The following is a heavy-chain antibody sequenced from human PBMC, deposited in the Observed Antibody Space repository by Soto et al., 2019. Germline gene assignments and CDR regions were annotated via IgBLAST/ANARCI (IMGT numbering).Heavy chain of an antibody. J-gene: IGHJ4*02. V-gene: IGHV4-4*02. CDR1: GGSIRSNKW. D-gene: IGHD5-18*01. Sequence: QVQLQESGPGLVKPSETLSLTCGVSGGSIRSNKWWSWVRQPPGKGLEWIGEIYQSGSTNYNPSLKIRVTISGDKSKNQFYLKLNSVTAADTAVYYCARWGYWMQQVLWGQGTLVTVSS. CDR3: ARWGYWMQQVL. CDR2: IYQSGST.